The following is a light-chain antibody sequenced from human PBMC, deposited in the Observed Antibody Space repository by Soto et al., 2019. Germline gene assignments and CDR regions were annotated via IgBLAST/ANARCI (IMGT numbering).Light chain of an antibody. Sequence: QSXRXQPASGSGSPWQAITPSRTGTSSDVGSYNLVSWYQQHPGKAPKLMIYEGSKRPSGVSNRFSGSKSGNTASLTISGLQAEDEADYYCCSYAGSSTYVFGTGTKVTVL. CDR2: EGS. J-gene: IGLJ1*01. CDR3: CSYAGSSTYV. V-gene: IGLV2-23*01. CDR1: SSDVGSYNL.